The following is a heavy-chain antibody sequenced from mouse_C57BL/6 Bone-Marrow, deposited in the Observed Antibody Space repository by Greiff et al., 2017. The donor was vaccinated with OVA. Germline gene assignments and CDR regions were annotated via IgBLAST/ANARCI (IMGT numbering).Heavy chain of an antibody. Sequence: EVQVVESGAELVRPGASVKLSCTASGFNIKDDYMHWVKQRPEQGLEWIGWIDPENGDTEYASKFQGKATITADTSSNTAYLQLSSLTSEDTAVYYCTTPNWEEDYWGQGTTLTVSS. V-gene: IGHV14-4*01. CDR2: IDPENGDT. CDR3: TTPNWEEDY. CDR1: GFNIKDDY. D-gene: IGHD4-1*01. J-gene: IGHJ2*01.